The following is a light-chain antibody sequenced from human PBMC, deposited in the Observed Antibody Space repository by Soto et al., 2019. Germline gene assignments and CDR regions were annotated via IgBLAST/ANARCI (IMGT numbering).Light chain of an antibody. J-gene: IGKJ2*01. CDR2: GAA. V-gene: IGKV3-20*01. CDR1: QSVRNSY. Sequence: EIVLTQFPDTLSLSPGDRATISCRASQSVRNSYLAWYQQRPGQAPRLLIYGAASRATGIPDRFSGSGSDTDVTLTISRLEPADFAVYYCQQYGSSPRYTFGQGTKLEI. CDR3: QQYGSSPRYT.